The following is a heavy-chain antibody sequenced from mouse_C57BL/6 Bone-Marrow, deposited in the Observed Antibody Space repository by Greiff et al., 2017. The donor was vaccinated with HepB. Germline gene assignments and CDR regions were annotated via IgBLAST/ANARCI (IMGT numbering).Heavy chain of an antibody. CDR1: GFTFSDYY. CDR2: ISNGGGST. V-gene: IGHV5-12*01. Sequence: EVQVVESGGGLVQPGGSLKLSCAASGFTFSDYYMYWVRQTPEKRLEWVAYISNGGGSTYYPDTVKGRFTISRDNAKNTLYLQMSRLKSEDTAMYYCARRGYYGNQFAYWGQGTLVTVSA. CDR3: ARRGYYGNQFAY. D-gene: IGHD2-1*01. J-gene: IGHJ3*01.